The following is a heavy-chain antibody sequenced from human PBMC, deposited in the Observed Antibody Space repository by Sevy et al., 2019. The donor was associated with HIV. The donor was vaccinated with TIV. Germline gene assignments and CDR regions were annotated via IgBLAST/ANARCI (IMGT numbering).Heavy chain of an antibody. J-gene: IGHJ4*02. V-gene: IGHV3-23*01. CDR2: ISGSGGST. CDR1: GFTFSSYA. CDR3: AKVRSQRLVGAYYFDY. Sequence: GGSLRLSCAASGFTFSSYAMSWVRQAPGKGLEWVSAISGSGGSTYYADSVKGRFTISRDNSKNTLYLQMNSLRAEDTAVYYCAKVRSQRLVGAYYFDYWGQGTLVTVSS. D-gene: IGHD1-26*01.